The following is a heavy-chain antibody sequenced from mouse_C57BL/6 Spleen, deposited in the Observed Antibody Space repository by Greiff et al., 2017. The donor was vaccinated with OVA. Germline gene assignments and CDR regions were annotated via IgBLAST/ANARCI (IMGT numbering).Heavy chain of an antibody. Sequence: VQLQQPGAELVKPGASVKLSCKASGYTFTSYWVHWVKQRPGQGLEWIGMIHPNSGSTNYNEKFKSKATLTVDKSSSTAYMQLSSLTSEDSAVYYCARGATVGGYFDVWGTGTTVTVSS. J-gene: IGHJ1*03. CDR1: GYTFTSYW. CDR2: IHPNSGST. D-gene: IGHD1-1*01. V-gene: IGHV1-64*01. CDR3: ARGATVGGYFDV.